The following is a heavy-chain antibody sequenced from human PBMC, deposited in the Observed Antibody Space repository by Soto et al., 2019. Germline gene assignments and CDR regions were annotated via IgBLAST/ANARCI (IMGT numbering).Heavy chain of an antibody. CDR3: ARERGGSYYYYYYGMDV. Sequence: SETLSLTCTVSGGSISSGDYYWSWIRQPPGKGLEWIGYIYYSGSTYYNPSLKSRVTISVDTSKNQFSLKLSSVTAADTAVYYCARERGGSYYYYYYGMDVWGQGTTVTVSS. V-gene: IGHV4-30-4*01. CDR2: IYYSGST. CDR1: GGSISSGDYY. J-gene: IGHJ6*02. D-gene: IGHD1-26*01.